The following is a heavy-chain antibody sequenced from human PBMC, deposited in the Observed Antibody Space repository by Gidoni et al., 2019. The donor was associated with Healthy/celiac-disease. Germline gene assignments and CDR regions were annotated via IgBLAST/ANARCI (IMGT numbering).Heavy chain of an antibody. CDR3: ARTSRIVGATLIDY. CDR1: GFSLSNARMG. J-gene: IGHJ4*02. CDR2: IFSNDEK. V-gene: IGHV2-26*01. Sequence: QVTLKESGPVLVKPTETLTLTCTVSGFSLSNARMGVSWIRQPPGKALEWLAHIFSNDEKSYSTSLKSRLTISKDTSKSQVVLTMTNMDPVDTATYYCARTSRIVGATLIDYWGQGTLVTVSS. D-gene: IGHD1-26*01.